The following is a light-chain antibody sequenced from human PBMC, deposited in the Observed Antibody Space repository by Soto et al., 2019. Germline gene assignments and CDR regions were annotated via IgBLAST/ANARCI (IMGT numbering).Light chain of an antibody. J-gene: IGKJ5*01. CDR3: QQAKSGIT. CDR1: QRLDTW. V-gene: IGKV1-12*01. Sequence: DIQMTQSPSSVSVSVGDRVTITCRASQRLDTWVAWYQQKAGKAPKLLVYGASSLQSGIPSRFSAGGSGTEFTLNISSLHPEDFATYYCQQAKSGITFGQGTRLEIK. CDR2: GAS.